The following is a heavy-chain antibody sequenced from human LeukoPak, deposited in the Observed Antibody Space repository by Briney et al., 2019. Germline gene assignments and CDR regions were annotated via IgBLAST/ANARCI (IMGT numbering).Heavy chain of an antibody. D-gene: IGHD3-10*01. V-gene: IGHV1-2*02. CDR1: GGTFNNYA. Sequence: ASVKVSCKASGGTFNNYAISWVRQAPGQGLEWMGGINPNSGGTNYAQKFQGRVTMTRDTSISTAYMELSRLRSDDTAVYYCASSGYYYGSGSYRYNDYWGQGTLVTVSS. J-gene: IGHJ4*02. CDR2: INPNSGGT. CDR3: ASSGYYYGSGSYRYNDY.